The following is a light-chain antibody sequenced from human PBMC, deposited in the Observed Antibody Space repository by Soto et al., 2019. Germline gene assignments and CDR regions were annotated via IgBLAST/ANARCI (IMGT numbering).Light chain of an antibody. CDR3: GSWDSSLSAYV. CDR2: DDN. CDR1: SSNIGGNS. J-gene: IGLJ1*01. V-gene: IGLV1-51*01. Sequence: VLTQPPSVSAAPGQKVTISCSGSSSNIGGNSVSWYQQLPGTAPKLLIYDDNKRPSGIPDRFSGSKSGTSATLGITGFQTGDEADYYCGSWDSSLSAYVFGTGTKVIVL.